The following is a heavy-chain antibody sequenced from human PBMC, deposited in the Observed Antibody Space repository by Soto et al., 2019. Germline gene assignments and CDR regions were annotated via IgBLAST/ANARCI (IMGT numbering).Heavy chain of an antibody. V-gene: IGHV1-69*08. Sequence: HVQLVQSGAEVKKPGSSVKVSCKASGGTFSSYTISWVRQAPGQGLEWMGRIIPVLGIANYAQKFQGRVTITADKSTSTAYMELSSLRAEDTAVYYGARDRGPVPCWGQGTLVTVSS. D-gene: IGHD2-2*01. CDR1: GGTFSSYT. J-gene: IGHJ4*02. CDR3: ARDRGPVPC. CDR2: IIPVLGIA.